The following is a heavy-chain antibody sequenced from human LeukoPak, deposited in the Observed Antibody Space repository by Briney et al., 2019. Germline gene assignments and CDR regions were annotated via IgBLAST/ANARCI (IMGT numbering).Heavy chain of an antibody. Sequence: KPSETLSLTCTVSGGSFSYYYWSWIRQAPGKGLEWIGYIYYSGTTNYNPSLKSRDTISVDTSKNQFSLQLRSVTAADTAVYYCAREDPQTTVPEGMDVWGQGTTVTVSS. CDR3: AREDPQTTVPEGMDV. J-gene: IGHJ6*02. CDR1: GGSFSYYY. V-gene: IGHV4-59*01. CDR2: IYYSGTT. D-gene: IGHD4-17*01.